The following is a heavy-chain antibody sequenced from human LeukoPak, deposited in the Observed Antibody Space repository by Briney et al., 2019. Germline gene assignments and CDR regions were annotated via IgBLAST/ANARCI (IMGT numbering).Heavy chain of an antibody. Sequence: QPGGSLRLSCAASGFSFGSFEMNWVRQAPGKGLEWVSYISSSGSTIDYADPVKGRFTISRDNAKNSLYLQMNSLRAEDTAVYYCAREEGLDYWGQGTLVTVSS. V-gene: IGHV3-48*03. D-gene: IGHD5-12*01. J-gene: IGHJ4*02. CDR2: ISSSGSTI. CDR1: GFSFGSFE. CDR3: AREEGLDY.